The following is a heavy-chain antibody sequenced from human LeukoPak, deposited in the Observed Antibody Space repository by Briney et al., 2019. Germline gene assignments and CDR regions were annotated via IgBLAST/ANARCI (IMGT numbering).Heavy chain of an antibody. Sequence: PGGSLRLSCAASGFTFSRYWMSWVRQAPGKGLEWVANIKEDGSEKYYVDSVEGRFTISRDNAKNSLYLQMNSLRDEDTAVYYCARDVIAVASTSGFDYWGQGTPVTVSS. CDR2: IKEDGSEK. J-gene: IGHJ4*02. CDR3: ARDVIAVASTSGFDY. D-gene: IGHD6-13*01. V-gene: IGHV3-7*01. CDR1: GFTFSRYW.